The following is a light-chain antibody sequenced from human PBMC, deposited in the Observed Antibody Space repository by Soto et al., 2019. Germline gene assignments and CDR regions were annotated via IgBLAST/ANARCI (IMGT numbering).Light chain of an antibody. Sequence: IQLTQSPSSLSASVGDRVSISCRASQDINSHLAWYQQKPGKAPNLLIFSASTLQSGVPSRFSGSGSGTDCTLTINSLQPEDFAAYYCLQLKSYPLTFGPGTKVDIK. V-gene: IGKV1-9*01. CDR2: SAS. CDR1: QDINSH. J-gene: IGKJ3*01. CDR3: LQLKSYPLT.